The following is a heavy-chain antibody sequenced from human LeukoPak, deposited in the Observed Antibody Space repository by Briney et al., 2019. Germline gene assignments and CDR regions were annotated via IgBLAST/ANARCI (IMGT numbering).Heavy chain of an antibody. CDR1: GFTFSSYV. Sequence: GGSLRLSCAASGFTFSSYVMTWVRQAPGRGLEWVSSIGNSGRDTYYADSMKGRFTISRDNSKSTLFLHMSSLGAGDTAIYYCARYCGADSCYSGLDYWGQGALVTASS. V-gene: IGHV3-23*01. CDR3: ARYCGADSCYSGLDY. CDR2: IGNSGRDT. D-gene: IGHD2-15*01. J-gene: IGHJ4*02.